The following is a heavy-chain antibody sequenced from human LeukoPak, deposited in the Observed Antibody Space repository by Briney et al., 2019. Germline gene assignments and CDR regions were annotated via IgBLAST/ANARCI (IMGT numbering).Heavy chain of an antibody. CDR3: ARAAKYSFYDY. CDR2: IYTSGST. J-gene: IGHJ4*02. Sequence: SETLSLTYTVSGGSISSGSYYWSWIRQPAGKGLEWIGRIYTSGSTNYNPSLKSRVTISVDTSKNQFSLKLSSVTAADTAVYYCARAAKYSFYDYWGQGTLVTVSS. CDR1: GGSISSGSYY. V-gene: IGHV4-61*02. D-gene: IGHD5-18*01.